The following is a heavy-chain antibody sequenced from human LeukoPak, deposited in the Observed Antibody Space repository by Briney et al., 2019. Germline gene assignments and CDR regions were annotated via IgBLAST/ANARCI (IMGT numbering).Heavy chain of an antibody. J-gene: IGHJ4*02. V-gene: IGHV3-21*01. CDR2: IPSRSSYI. D-gene: IGHD2-15*01. CDR1: GFTFSSYS. Sequence: PGGSLRLSCPASGFTFSSYSMNWVRPPPGKGLEWVSSIPSRSSYIYYADSVKGRFTISRDNAKNSLYLQMNSLRAEDTAVYYCARVPHDIVVVVAATPDYWGQGTRVTVSS. CDR3: ARVPHDIVVVVAATPDY.